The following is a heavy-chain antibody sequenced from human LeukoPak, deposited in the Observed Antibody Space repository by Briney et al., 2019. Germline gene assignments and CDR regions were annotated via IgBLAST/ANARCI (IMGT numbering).Heavy chain of an antibody. CDR3: AKDKGIAAAGTFQH. V-gene: IGHV3-9*01. Sequence: PGRSLRLSCAASGFTFDDYAMHWVRQAPGKGLEWVSGISWNSGSIGYADSVKGRFTISRDNAKNSLYLQMNSLRAEDTALYYCAKDKGIAAAGTFQHWGQGTLVTVSS. CDR2: ISWNSGSI. J-gene: IGHJ1*01. D-gene: IGHD6-13*01. CDR1: GFTFDDYA.